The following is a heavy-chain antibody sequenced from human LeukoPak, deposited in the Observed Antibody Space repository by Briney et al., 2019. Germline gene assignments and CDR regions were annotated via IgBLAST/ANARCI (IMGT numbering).Heavy chain of an antibody. CDR1: GFTFSSYA. CDR3: ARDSMGTVGFDY. CDR2: ISGSGITT. Sequence: GGSLRLSCVASGFTFSSYAMNWVRQAPGKGLEWVSVISGSGITTYYADSVKGRFTISRDNSKNTLYLQMNSLRAEDTAVYYCARDSMGTVGFDYWGQGTLVTVSS. J-gene: IGHJ4*02. V-gene: IGHV3-23*01. D-gene: IGHD4-17*01.